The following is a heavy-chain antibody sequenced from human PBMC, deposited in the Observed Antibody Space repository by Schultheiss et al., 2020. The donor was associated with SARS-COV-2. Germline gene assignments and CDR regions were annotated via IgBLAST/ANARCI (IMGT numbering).Heavy chain of an antibody. CDR3: ARAISYESLVDEYPYWYFDL. CDR2: IYYSGST. CDR1: GGSVSSGSYY. Sequence: SETLSLTCTVSGGSVSSGSYYWSWIRQPPGKGLEWIGYIYYSGSTNYNPSLKSRVTISVDTSKNQFSLKLSSVTAADTAVYYCARAISYESLVDEYPYWYFDLWGRGTLVTVSS. V-gene: IGHV4-61*01. D-gene: IGHD1-26*01. J-gene: IGHJ2*01.